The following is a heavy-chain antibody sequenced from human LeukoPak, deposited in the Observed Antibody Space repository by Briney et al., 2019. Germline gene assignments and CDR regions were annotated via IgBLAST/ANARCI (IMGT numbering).Heavy chain of an antibody. D-gene: IGHD3-10*01. CDR2: IDPSDSYT. V-gene: IGHV5-10-1*04. CDR3: ARDDYYGSGRNYYYYYGMDV. J-gene: IGHJ6*02. Sequence: PGESLKISCKGSGYSFTSYWISWVRQMRGKGLEWVGRIDPSDSYTNYSPSFQGQVTISADKCISTAYLQWSSLKASDTAMYYCARDDYYGSGRNYYYYYGMDVWGQGTTVTVSS. CDR1: GYSFTSYW.